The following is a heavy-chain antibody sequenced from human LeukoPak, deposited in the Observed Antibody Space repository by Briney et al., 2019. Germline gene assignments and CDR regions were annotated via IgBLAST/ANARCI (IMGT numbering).Heavy chain of an antibody. Sequence: ASVKVSCKASGYTFTSYDINWVRQATGQGLEWMGWMNPNSGNTGYAQKFQGRVTMTEDTSTGTAYMELSSLRSEDTAVYYCATARFRYCSGGSCYSYYYYMDVWGKGTTVTVSS. D-gene: IGHD2-15*01. J-gene: IGHJ6*03. CDR1: GYTFTSYD. CDR3: ATARFRYCSGGSCYSYYYYMDV. V-gene: IGHV1-8*02. CDR2: MNPNSGNT.